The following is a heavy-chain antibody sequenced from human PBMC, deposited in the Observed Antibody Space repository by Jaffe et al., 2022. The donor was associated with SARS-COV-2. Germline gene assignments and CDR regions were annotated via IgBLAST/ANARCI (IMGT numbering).Heavy chain of an antibody. CDR3: ARGLRFLEWLYYYGMDV. J-gene: IGHJ6*02. D-gene: IGHD3-3*01. CDR2: MNPNSGNT. V-gene: IGHV1-8*01. CDR1: GYTFTSYD. Sequence: QVQLVQSGAEVKKPGASVKVSCKASGYTFTSYDINWVRQATGQGLEWMGWMNPNSGNTGYAQKFQGRVTMTRNTSISTAYMELSSLRSEDTAVYYCARGLRFLEWLYYYGMDVWGQGTTVTVSS.